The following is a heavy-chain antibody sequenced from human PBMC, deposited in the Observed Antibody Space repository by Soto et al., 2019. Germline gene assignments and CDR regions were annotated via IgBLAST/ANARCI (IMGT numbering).Heavy chain of an antibody. Sequence: QVQLVQSGAEVKKPGASVKVSCKASGYTFTSYDINWGRQATGQGLEWKGWMNPNSGNTGYAQKFQGRVTMTRNTSISTAYMELRSLRAEDPAVYYCASEKTSYGMDVWGQGTTVTVSS. J-gene: IGHJ6*02. CDR1: GYTFTSYD. V-gene: IGHV1-8*01. CDR2: MNPNSGNT. CDR3: ASEKTSYGMDV.